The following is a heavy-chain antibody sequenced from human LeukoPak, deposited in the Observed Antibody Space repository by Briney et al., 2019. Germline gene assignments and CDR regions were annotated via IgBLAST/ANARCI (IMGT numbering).Heavy chain of an antibody. V-gene: IGHV1-18*04. CDR2: ISAYNGNT. Sequence: ASVKVSCKASGYTFTGYYMHWVRQAPGQGLEWMGWISAYNGNTNYAQKLQGRVTMTTDTSTSTACMELRSLRSDDTAVYYCARDGHWGYYMDVWGKGTTVTVSS. D-gene: IGHD7-27*01. J-gene: IGHJ6*03. CDR3: ARDGHWGYYMDV. CDR1: GYTFTGYY.